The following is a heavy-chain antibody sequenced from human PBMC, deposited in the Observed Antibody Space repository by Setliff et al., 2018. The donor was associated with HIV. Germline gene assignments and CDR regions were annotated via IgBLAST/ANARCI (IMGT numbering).Heavy chain of an antibody. J-gene: IGHJ4*02. CDR2: VSYSGST. CDR3: ARTRGRALLSYYFDS. Sequence: SETLSLTCGVSSGSINGYHWSWVRQAPGKGLEWIGYVSYSGSTSYNPSLNSRVIMSVDASRDQFSLKLSSVTAADTAVYYCARTRGRALLSYYFDSWGQGRLVTVSS. V-gene: IGHV4-59*01. CDR1: SGSINGYH.